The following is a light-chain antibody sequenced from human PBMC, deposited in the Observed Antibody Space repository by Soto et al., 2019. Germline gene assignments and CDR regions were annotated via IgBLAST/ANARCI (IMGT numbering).Light chain of an antibody. J-gene: IGKJ4*01. CDR3: QLYNNWPLT. CDR2: GAS. CDR1: QSVSSD. Sequence: EIVMTQSPATLSVSPGERATLSCKSSQSVSSDLAWYHQKPGQAPRLLIYGASTRATGIPARFSGSGSGAEFTLTISSLHSEDFAVYYCQLYNNWPLTFGGGTKVDIK. V-gene: IGKV3D-15*01.